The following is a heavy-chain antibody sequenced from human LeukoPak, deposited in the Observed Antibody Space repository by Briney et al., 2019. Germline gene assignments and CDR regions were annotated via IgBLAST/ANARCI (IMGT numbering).Heavy chain of an antibody. CDR2: IIPILGIA. V-gene: IGHV1-69*04. Sequence: ASVKVSCKASGGTFSSYAISWVRQAPGQGLEWMGRIIPILGIANYAQKFQGRVTITADKSTSTAYMELSSLRSEDTAVYYCARAGYSYGTGYYFDYWGQGALVTVPS. CDR1: GGTFSSYA. D-gene: IGHD5-18*01. J-gene: IGHJ4*02. CDR3: ARAGYSYGTGYYFDY.